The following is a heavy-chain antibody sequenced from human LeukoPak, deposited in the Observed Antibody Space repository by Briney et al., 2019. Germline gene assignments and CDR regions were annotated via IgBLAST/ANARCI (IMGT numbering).Heavy chain of an antibody. D-gene: IGHD4-17*01. V-gene: IGHV4-34*01. CDR2: INHSGST. CDR1: GGSISSYY. CDR3: ARGRTTVRYFDY. Sequence: SETLSLTCTVSGGSISSYYWSWIRQPPGKGLEWIGEINHSGSTNYNPSLKSRVTISVDTSKNQFSLKLSSVTAADTAVYYCARGRTTVRYFDYWGQGTLVTVSS. J-gene: IGHJ4*02.